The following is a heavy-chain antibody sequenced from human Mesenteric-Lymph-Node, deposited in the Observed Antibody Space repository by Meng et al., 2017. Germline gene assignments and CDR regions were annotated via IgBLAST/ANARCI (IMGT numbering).Heavy chain of an antibody. CDR1: GFTFSTYA. V-gene: IGHV3-23*01. D-gene: IGHD3-16*01. CDR2: IGGNGAYT. Sequence: GESLKISCAASGFTFSTYAMTWVRQAPGKGLDWVASIGGNGAYTYYRDSVKGRFTISRDNSKNTLYLQMNSLRGEDTAVYYCARGRLGTFDYWGQGTLVTVSS. CDR3: ARGRLGTFDY. J-gene: IGHJ4*02.